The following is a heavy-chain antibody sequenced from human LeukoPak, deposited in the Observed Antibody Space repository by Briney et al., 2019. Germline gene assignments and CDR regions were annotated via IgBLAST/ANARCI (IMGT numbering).Heavy chain of an antibody. V-gene: IGHV4-61*02. CDR2: IYTSGST. J-gene: IGHJ3*02. CDR1: GGSISSGSYY. CDR3: ARGDYPHAFDI. D-gene: IGHD4-17*01. Sequence: SQTLSLTCTVSGGSISSGSYYWRWLRQPAGKGLEWIGRIYTSGSTNYNPSLKSRVTISVDTSKNQFSLKLSSVTAADTAVYYCARGDYPHAFDIWGQGTMVTVSS.